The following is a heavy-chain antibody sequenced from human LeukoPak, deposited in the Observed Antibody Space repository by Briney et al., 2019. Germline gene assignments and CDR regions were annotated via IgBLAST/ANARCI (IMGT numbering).Heavy chain of an antibody. V-gene: IGHV3-11*04. Sequence: GGSLRLSCAASGFTFSDYYMSWIRQAPGKGLEWVSTISGSGGSTYYADSVKGRFTISRDNAKNSLYLQMNSLRAEDTAVYYCARSPTYDSSGFNWGQGTLVTVSS. CDR1: GFTFSDYY. D-gene: IGHD3-22*01. CDR2: ISGSGGST. J-gene: IGHJ4*02. CDR3: ARSPTYDSSGFN.